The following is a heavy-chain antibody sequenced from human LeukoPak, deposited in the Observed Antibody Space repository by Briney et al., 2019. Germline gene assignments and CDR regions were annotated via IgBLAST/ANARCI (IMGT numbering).Heavy chain of an antibody. J-gene: IGHJ6*02. CDR3: AKDSRGAIRYYYGMDV. D-gene: IGHD3-10*01. Sequence: GGSLRLSCAASGFTFSSYSMNWVRQAPGKGLEWVSSISSSSSYIYYADSVKGRFTISRDNSKNTLYLQMNSLRAEDTAVYYCAKDSRGAIRYYYGMDVWGQGTTVTVSS. CDR2: ISSSSSYI. V-gene: IGHV3-21*04. CDR1: GFTFSSYS.